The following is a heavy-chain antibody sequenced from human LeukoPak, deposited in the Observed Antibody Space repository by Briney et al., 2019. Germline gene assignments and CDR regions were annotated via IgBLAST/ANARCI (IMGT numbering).Heavy chain of an antibody. CDR2: IYYSGST. CDR1: GGSISSYY. D-gene: IGHD5-18*01. V-gene: IGHV4-59*12. Sequence: PSETLSLTCTVSGGSISSYYWSWIRQPPGKGLEWIGYIYYSGSTNYNPSLKSRVTISVDTSKNQFSLELSSVTAADTAMYYCAGVDTVADDSYYIDFWGQGTLVTVSS. CDR3: AGVDTVADDSYYIDF. J-gene: IGHJ4*02.